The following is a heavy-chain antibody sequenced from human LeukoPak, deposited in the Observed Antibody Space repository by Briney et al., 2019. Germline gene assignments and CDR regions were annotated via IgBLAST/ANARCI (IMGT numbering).Heavy chain of an antibody. V-gene: IGHV4-34*01. CDR2: INHSGST. CDR1: GCTFSSFA. CDR3: ARTRLWFGELATPPYFDY. Sequence: GSLRLSCAASGCTFSSFAMSWIRQPPGKGLEWIGEINHSGSTNYNPSLKSRVTISVDTSKNQFSLKLSSVTAADTAVYYCARTRLWFGELATPPYFDYWGQGTLVTVSS. J-gene: IGHJ4*02. D-gene: IGHD3-10*01.